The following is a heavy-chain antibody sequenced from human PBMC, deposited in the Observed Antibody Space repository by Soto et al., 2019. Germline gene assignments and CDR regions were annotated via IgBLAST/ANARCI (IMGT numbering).Heavy chain of an antibody. Sequence: EEQLLESGGGLVQPGGSLRLSCAASGFTFSAYAMTWVRQAPGGGLEWVSSLSPNGETTYYADSVTGRFTVSRDNSMDSLYLQMDSLRAEDTAIYFCAKSGGFSGSYHFIYWGQGTLVTVSS. V-gene: IGHV3-23*01. D-gene: IGHD1-26*01. CDR1: GFTFSAYA. CDR2: LSPNGETT. CDR3: AKSGGFSGSYHFIY. J-gene: IGHJ4*02.